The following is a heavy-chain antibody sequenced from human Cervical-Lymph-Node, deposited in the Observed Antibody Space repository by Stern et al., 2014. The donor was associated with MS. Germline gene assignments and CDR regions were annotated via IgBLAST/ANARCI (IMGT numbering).Heavy chain of an antibody. V-gene: IGHV1-46*01. D-gene: IGHD3-16*01. Sequence: AQLVQSGPEVKKPGSSVMVSCKTSGYTFTNYYIHWVRQAPGHGLEWMGIINPNGSVTASAQKFRGRLTMTRGTSTTTVDMRLITLTSEDTAMYYCTRAVGGVGREWGQGTLVFVSS. CDR2: INPNGSVT. CDR1: GYTFTNYY. CDR3: TRAVGGVGRE. J-gene: IGHJ4*02.